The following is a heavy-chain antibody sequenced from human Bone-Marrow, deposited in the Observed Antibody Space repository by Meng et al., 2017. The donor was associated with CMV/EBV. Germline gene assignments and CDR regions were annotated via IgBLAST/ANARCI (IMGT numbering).Heavy chain of an antibody. Sequence: ASVKVSCKASGYTFTGYYMHWVRQAPGQGLEWMGWINPNSGGTNYAQKFQGRVTMTRDTSISPAYMELSRLRSDDTAVYYCARDGVLRFLEWDNWFDPWGQGTLVTVSS. CDR1: GYTFTGYY. J-gene: IGHJ5*02. V-gene: IGHV1-2*02. CDR3: ARDGVLRFLEWDNWFDP. CDR2: INPNSGGT. D-gene: IGHD3-3*01.